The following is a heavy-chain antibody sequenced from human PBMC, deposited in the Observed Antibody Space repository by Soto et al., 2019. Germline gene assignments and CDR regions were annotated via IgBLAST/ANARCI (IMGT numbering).Heavy chain of an antibody. V-gene: IGHV3-23*01. Sequence: PGGSLRLSCAASGFTFSSYAMSWVRQAPGKGLEWVSAISGSGGSTYYADSVKGRFTISRDNSKNTLYLQMNSLRVEDTAIYYCANTYSDYVSYAMDVWGQGTTVTVSS. CDR1: GFTFSSYA. CDR3: ANTYSDYVSYAMDV. D-gene: IGHD4-17*01. J-gene: IGHJ6*02. CDR2: ISGSGGST.